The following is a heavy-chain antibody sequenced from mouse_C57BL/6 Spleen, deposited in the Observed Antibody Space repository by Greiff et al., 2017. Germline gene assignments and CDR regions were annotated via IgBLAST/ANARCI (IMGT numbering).Heavy chain of an antibody. Sequence: QVQLQQSGPGLVQPSQSLSITCTVSGFSLTSYGVHWVRQSPGKGLEWLGVIWSGGSTDYNAAFISRLSISKDNSKRQVFFKMNSLQADDTAIYYCARNSPEALDYWGQGTTLTVSS. V-gene: IGHV2-2*01. J-gene: IGHJ2*01. CDR2: IWSGGST. CDR3: ARNSPEALDY. D-gene: IGHD1-3*01. CDR1: GFSLTSYG.